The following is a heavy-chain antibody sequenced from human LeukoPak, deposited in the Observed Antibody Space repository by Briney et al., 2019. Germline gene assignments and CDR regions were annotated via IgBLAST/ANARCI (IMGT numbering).Heavy chain of an antibody. V-gene: IGHV1-69*10. CDR3: ARGTYYYDSSGYLIDY. CDR1: GGTFSSYA. CDR2: IIPILGIA. D-gene: IGHD3-22*01. Sequence: ASVKVSCKASGGTFSSYAISWVRQAPXXXXXXXXXIIPILGIANYAQKFQGRVTITADKSTSTAYMELSSLRSEDTAVYYCARGTYYYDSSGYLIDYWGQGTLVTVSS. J-gene: IGHJ4*02.